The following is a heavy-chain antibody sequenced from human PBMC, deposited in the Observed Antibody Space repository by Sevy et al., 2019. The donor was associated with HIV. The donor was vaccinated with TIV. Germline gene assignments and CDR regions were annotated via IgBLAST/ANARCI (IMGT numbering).Heavy chain of an antibody. D-gene: IGHD3-10*01. Sequence: GGSLRLSCAASGFTFDDYAMHWVRQAPGKGLEWVSGISWNSGSIGYADSVKGLFTSTRDNAKKSLYLQMNSLRAEDTALYYCAKVWSGYYYYYGMDVWGQGTTVTVSS. V-gene: IGHV3-9*01. CDR1: GFTFDDYA. CDR3: AKVWSGYYYYYGMDV. CDR2: ISWNSGSI. J-gene: IGHJ6*02.